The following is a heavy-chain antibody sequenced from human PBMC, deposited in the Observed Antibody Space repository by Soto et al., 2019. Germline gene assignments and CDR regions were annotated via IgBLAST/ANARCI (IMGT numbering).Heavy chain of an antibody. D-gene: IGHD5-12*01. Sequence: ASVKVSCKASGYTFTSYDINWVRQATGQGLEWMGWMNPNSGNTGYAQKFQGRVTMTRNTSISTAYMELSSLRSEDTAVYYCARVMIVATIYYYSYYGMDVWGQGTTVTVSS. CDR1: GYTFTSYD. J-gene: IGHJ6*02. CDR3: ARVMIVATIYYYSYYGMDV. CDR2: MNPNSGNT. V-gene: IGHV1-8*01.